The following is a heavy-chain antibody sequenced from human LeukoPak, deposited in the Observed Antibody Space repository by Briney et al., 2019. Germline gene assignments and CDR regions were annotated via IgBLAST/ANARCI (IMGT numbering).Heavy chain of an antibody. Sequence: GGTLRLSCAASGLTFNNYGMNWVRQAPGKGLEWVSSISGGGGSTYYADSVKGRFTISRDNSKNTLYLQMNSLRAEDTAVYYCAKDLRITIIVVVKAPTEFDYWGQGTLVTVSS. D-gene: IGHD3-22*01. J-gene: IGHJ4*02. CDR3: AKDLRITIIVVVKAPTEFDY. CDR2: ISGGGGST. V-gene: IGHV3-23*01. CDR1: GLTFNNYG.